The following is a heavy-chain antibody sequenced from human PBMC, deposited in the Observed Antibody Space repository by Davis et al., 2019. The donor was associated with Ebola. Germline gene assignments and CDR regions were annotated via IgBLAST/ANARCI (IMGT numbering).Heavy chain of an antibody. Sequence: ASVKVSCKASGYTFTGYHMHWVLQPPGQGLDWMGRINPNSGGTHYAQKFQGRVTMTRDTFISTAYMELSRLRSDDTAVYYCAGGPTGIDYWGQGTLVTVSS. D-gene: IGHD3-10*01. CDR2: INPNSGGT. CDR3: AGGPTGIDY. V-gene: IGHV1-2*06. J-gene: IGHJ4*02. CDR1: GYTFTGYH.